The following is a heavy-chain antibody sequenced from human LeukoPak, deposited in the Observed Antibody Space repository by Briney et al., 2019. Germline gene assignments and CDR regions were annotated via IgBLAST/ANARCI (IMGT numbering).Heavy chain of an antibody. J-gene: IGHJ5*02. V-gene: IGHV4-4*07. CDR2: THVTGNT. Sequence: SETLSLTCTGSGGSMNNYYWSWIRQPAGKALEWIGRTHVTGNTNYNPSLKSRVTMSLDTSENQFSLKLSSVTAADTAVYYCARIPSVFKDSAWYEAWIDPWGPGILVTVSS. CDR3: ARIPSVFKDSAWYEAWIDP. D-gene: IGHD6-19*01. CDR1: GGSMNNYY.